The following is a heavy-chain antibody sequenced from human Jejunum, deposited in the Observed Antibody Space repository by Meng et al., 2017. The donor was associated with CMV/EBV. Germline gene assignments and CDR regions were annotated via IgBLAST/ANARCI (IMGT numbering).Heavy chain of an antibody. Sequence: FKEFGLPPVQPTQTLRLTCTFSGFSLSISGVGVGWIRQPPGKALEWLALIYWDDDKRYSPSLKSRLTITKDTSKNQVVLTMTNMDPVDTATYYCTHRPMTSAYYYFDYWGQGTLVTVSS. V-gene: IGHV2-5*02. CDR3: THRPMTSAYYYFDY. CDR1: GFSLSISGVG. CDR2: IYWDDDK. J-gene: IGHJ4*02. D-gene: IGHD3-22*01.